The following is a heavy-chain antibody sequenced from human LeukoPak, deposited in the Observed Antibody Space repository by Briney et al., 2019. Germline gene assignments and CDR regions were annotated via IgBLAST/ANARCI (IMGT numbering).Heavy chain of an antibody. D-gene: IGHD6-13*01. CDR2: IIPIFGTA. J-gene: IGHJ5*02. CDR3: ARGHPGIAAAGFDP. V-gene: IGHV1-69*13. Sequence: GASVKVSCKASGGTFISYAISWVRQAPGQGLEWMGGIIPIFGTANYAQKFQGRVTITADESTSTAYMELSSLRSEGTAVYYCARGHPGIAAAGFDPWGQGTLVTVSS. CDR1: GGTFISYA.